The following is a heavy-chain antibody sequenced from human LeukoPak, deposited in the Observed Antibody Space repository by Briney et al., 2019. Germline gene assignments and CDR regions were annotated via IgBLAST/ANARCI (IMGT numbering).Heavy chain of an antibody. CDR3: ARDRNYYYMDV. V-gene: IGHV3-21*01. J-gene: IGHJ6*03. CDR1: GFTFSSYS. CDR2: ISSSSSYI. Sequence: GGSLRLSCAASGFTFSSYSMNWVRQAPGKGLEWVSSISSSSSYIYYADSVKGRFTISRDNAKNSLYLQMDSLRAEDTAVYYCARDRNYYYMDVWGKGTTVTVSS.